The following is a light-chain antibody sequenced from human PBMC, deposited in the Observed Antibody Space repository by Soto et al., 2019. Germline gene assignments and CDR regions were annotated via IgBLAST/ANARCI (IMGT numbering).Light chain of an antibody. CDR3: QFGTLVWT. J-gene: IGKJ1*01. CDR2: GAS. CDR1: QSVSDTY. Sequence: EIVLTQSPGTLSLSPGERATLSCRASQSVSDTYLAWYQQKPGQPPRLLIYGASNRATGIPDRFSGSGSGTDFTLTVSRLGPEDLAVYYCQFGTLVWTFGQGTKVEIK. V-gene: IGKV3-20*01.